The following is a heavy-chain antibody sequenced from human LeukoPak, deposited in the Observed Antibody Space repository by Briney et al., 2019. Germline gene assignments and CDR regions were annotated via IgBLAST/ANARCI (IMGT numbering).Heavy chain of an antibody. J-gene: IGHJ4*02. V-gene: IGHV3-21*01. CDR2: ISSSSSYI. CDR3: ARGGRYYYDSSGYQPPDY. D-gene: IGHD3-22*01. Sequence: PGGSLRLSCAASGFTFSSFGMNWVRQAPGKGLEWVSSISSSSSYIYYADSVKGRFTISRDNAKNSLYLQVNSLRAEDTAVYYCARGGRYYYDSSGYQPPDYWGQGTLVTVSS. CDR1: GFTFSSFG.